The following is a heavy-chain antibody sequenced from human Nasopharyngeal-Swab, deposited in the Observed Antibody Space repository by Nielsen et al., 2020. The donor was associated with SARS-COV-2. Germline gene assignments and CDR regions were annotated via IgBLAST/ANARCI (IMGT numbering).Heavy chain of an antibody. CDR2: IYYSGST. V-gene: IGHV4-31*02. CDR3: ARAPTVFGVVITAFDY. J-gene: IGHJ4*02. D-gene: IGHD3-3*01. Sequence: PGKGLEWIGYIYYSGSTYYNPSLKSRLTISVDTSKNQFSLKLSSVTAVDTAVYYCARAPTVFGVVITAFDYWGQGALVTVSS.